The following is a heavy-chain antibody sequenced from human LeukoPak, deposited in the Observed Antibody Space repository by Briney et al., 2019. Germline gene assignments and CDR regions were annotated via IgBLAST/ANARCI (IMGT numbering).Heavy chain of an antibody. CDR3: AREVWNIRNPGAWLDP. Sequence: SQTLSLTCTVSGGSISSGDYSWSRIRQHPGKGLEWIGYIFYTGSTYYNPSLKSRLTISVDTSKNQFSLKLSSVTAADTAVYYCAREVWNIRNPGAWLDPWGQGSLVIVSS. CDR1: GGSISSGDYS. D-gene: IGHD1/OR15-1a*01. V-gene: IGHV4-31*03. J-gene: IGHJ5*02. CDR2: IFYTGST.